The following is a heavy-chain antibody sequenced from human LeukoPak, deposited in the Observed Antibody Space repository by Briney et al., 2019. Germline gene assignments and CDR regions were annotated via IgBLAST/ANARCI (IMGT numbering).Heavy chain of an antibody. V-gene: IGHV3-23*01. J-gene: IGHJ2*01. D-gene: IGHD3-10*01. Sequence: PGGSLRLSCGVSGFTFSTYGMSWVRQAPGKGLEWVSAITGSGGRTYYADSVKGRFTISRDNSRDRLYLETNSLRAEDTAVYYCARDRMGAIMYFDVWGRGTLVTVSS. CDR2: ITGSGGRT. CDR1: GFTFSTYG. CDR3: ARDRMGAIMYFDV.